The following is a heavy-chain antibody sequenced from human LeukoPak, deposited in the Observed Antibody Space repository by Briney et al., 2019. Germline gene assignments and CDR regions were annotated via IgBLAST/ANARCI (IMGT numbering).Heavy chain of an antibody. Sequence: LSLTCTVSGGSISSYYWSWIRQPPGKGLEWISYISSSGSTIYYADSVKGRFTISRDNAKNSLYLQMNSLRAEDTAVYYCARGRPYYYDSTPFEYWGQGTLVTVSS. CDR3: ARGRPYYYDSTPFEY. J-gene: IGHJ4*02. CDR1: GGSISSYY. V-gene: IGHV3-11*01. CDR2: ISSSGSTI. D-gene: IGHD3-22*01.